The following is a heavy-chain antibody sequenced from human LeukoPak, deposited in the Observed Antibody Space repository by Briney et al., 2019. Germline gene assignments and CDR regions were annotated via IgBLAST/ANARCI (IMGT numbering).Heavy chain of an antibody. CDR1: GGPFSGYY. CDR2: INHSGST. Sequence: SETLSLTCAVYGGPFSGYYWSWIRQPPGKGLGWIGEINHSGSTNYNPSLKSRVTISVDTSKNQFSLKLSSVTAADTAVYYCARGRIVVVVAATPGEDFYNWFDPWGQGTLVTVSS. J-gene: IGHJ5*02. D-gene: IGHD2-15*01. V-gene: IGHV4-34*01. CDR3: ARGRIVVVVAATPGEDFYNWFDP.